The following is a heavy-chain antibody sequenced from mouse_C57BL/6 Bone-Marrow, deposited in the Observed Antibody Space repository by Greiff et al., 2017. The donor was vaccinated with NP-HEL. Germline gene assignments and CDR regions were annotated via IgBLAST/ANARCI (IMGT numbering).Heavy chain of an antibody. V-gene: IGHV5-12*01. CDR3: ARPPRTGTGYFDV. CDR2: ISNGGGST. J-gene: IGHJ1*03. Sequence: EVMLVESGGGLVQPGGSLKLSCAASGFTFSDYYMYWVRQTPEKRLEWVAYISNGGGSTYYPDTVKGRFTISRDNAKNTLYLQMSRLKSEDTDMYYWARPPRTGTGYFDVWGTGTTVTVSS. D-gene: IGHD4-1*01. CDR1: GFTFSDYY.